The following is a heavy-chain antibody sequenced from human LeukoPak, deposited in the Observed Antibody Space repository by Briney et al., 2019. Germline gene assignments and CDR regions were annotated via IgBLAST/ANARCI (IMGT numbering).Heavy chain of an antibody. V-gene: IGHV1-24*01. CDR2: FDPEDGET. Sequence: ASVKVSCKVSGYTLTELSMHWVRQAPGKGLEWMGCFDPEDGETIYAQKFQGRVTMTEDTSTDTAYMELSSLRSEDTAVYYCATYRGGQAAGGLFDYWGQGTLVTVSS. D-gene: IGHD2-15*01. CDR3: ATYRGGQAAGGLFDY. CDR1: GYTLTELS. J-gene: IGHJ4*02.